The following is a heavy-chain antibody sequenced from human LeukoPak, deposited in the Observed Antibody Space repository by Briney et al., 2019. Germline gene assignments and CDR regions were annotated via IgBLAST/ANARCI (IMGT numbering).Heavy chain of an antibody. J-gene: IGHJ4*02. V-gene: IGHV3-21*01. CDR1: GFTFSSYS. CDR2: ISSSSSYI. CDR3: ARADGSGSYTDY. Sequence: GGSLRLSCAASGFTFSSYSMNWVRQAPGKGLEWVSSISSSSSYIYYADSVKGRFTISRDNAKNSLYLQMNSLRAEATAVYYCARADGSGSYTDYWGQGTLVTASS. D-gene: IGHD3-10*01.